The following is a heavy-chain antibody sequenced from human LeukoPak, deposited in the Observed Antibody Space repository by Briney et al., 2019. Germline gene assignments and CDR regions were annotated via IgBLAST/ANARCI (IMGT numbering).Heavy chain of an antibody. V-gene: IGHV1-69*06. CDR3: AIPSYDYLQGYYYMDV. J-gene: IGHJ6*03. CDR1: GGTFSSYA. D-gene: IGHD3-3*01. Sequence: ASVKVSCKASGGTFSSYAISWVRQAPGQGLEWMGGIIPIFGTANYAQKFQGGVTITADKSTSTAYMELSSLRSEDTAVYYCAIPSYDYLQGYYYMDVWGKGTTVTVSS. CDR2: IIPIFGTA.